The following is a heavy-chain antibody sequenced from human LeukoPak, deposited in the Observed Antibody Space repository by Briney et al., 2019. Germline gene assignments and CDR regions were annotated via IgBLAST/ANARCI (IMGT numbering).Heavy chain of an antibody. CDR1: GGSISSSSYY. V-gene: IGHV4-39*01. D-gene: IGHD3-10*01. CDR3: ARTNRWVRGDPFDY. J-gene: IGHJ4*02. Sequence: SETLSLTCTVSGGSISSSSYYWGWIRQPPGKGLEWIGSIYYSGSTYYNPSLKSRVTISVDTSKNQFSLKLSSVIAADTAVYYCARTNRWVRGDPFDYWGQGTLVTISS. CDR2: IYYSGST.